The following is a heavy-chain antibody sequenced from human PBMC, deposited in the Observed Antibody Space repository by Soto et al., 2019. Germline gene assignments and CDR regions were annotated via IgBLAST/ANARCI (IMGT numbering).Heavy chain of an antibody. CDR2: IIPIFGTA. J-gene: IGHJ6*02. CDR1: GGTFSSYA. CDR3: VGQGLTGYTYYGMDV. D-gene: IGHD3-9*01. Sequence: SVKVSCKASGGTFSSYAISWVRQAPGQGLEWMGGIIPIFGTANYAQKFQGRVTITADKSTSTAYMELSSLRSEDTAVYYCVGQGLTGYTYYGMDVWGQGTTVTVSS. V-gene: IGHV1-69*06.